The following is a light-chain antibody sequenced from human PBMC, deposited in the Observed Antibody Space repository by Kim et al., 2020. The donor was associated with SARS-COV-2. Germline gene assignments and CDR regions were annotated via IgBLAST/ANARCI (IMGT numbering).Light chain of an antibody. V-gene: IGLV2-14*03. CDR3: VSYTSSITWV. CDR2: GVS. CDR1: SADVGGFSY. J-gene: IGLJ3*02. Sequence: GASITISLTGPSADVGGFSYVSWFQQHPGKAPKLMIYGVSKRPSGVSNRLSGSKSGNTASLTISGLRAEDEADYYCVSYTSSITWVFGGGTQLTVL.